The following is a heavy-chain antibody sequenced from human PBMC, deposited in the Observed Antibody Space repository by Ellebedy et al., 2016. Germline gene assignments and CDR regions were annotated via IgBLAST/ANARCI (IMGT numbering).Heavy chain of an antibody. J-gene: IGHJ3*02. Sequence: SETLSLTCAVYGGSFSGYYWSWIRQPPGKGLEWIGSIYYSGSTYYNPSLKSRVTISVDTSKNQFSLKLSSVTAADTAVYYCARGDILTGPDAFDIWGQGTMVTVSS. CDR2: IYYSGST. CDR1: GGSFSGYY. D-gene: IGHD3-9*01. CDR3: ARGDILTGPDAFDI. V-gene: IGHV4-34*01.